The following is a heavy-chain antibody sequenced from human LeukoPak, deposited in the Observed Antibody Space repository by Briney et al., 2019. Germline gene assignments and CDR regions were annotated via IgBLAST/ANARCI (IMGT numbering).Heavy chain of an antibody. CDR3: ARDTPPIAAAGTLNWFDP. D-gene: IGHD6-13*01. CDR1: GGTFSSYA. V-gene: IGHV1-69*13. Sequence: GASVKVSCKASGGTFSSYAISWVRQAPGQGLEWMGGIIPIFGTANYAQKFQGRVTITADESTGTAYMELSSLRSEDTAVYYCARDTPPIAAAGTLNWFDPWGQGTLVTVSS. CDR2: IIPIFGTA. J-gene: IGHJ5*02.